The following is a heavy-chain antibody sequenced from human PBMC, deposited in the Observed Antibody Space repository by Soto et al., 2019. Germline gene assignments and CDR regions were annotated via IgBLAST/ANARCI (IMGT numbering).Heavy chain of an antibody. CDR1: GGSIRDYF. D-gene: IGHD4-17*01. CDR2: IYYSGRT. CDR3: ATVGGDDFGDSGGFDY. V-gene: IGHV4-59*01. Sequence: SETLSLTCTVSGGSIRDYFWTWIRQPPGKGLEWIGYIYYSGRTNYNPSLKSRVSISVDTSKNHFSLQLRSVTAADTAVYYCATVGGDDFGDSGGFDYWGQGTLVTVPS. J-gene: IGHJ4*02.